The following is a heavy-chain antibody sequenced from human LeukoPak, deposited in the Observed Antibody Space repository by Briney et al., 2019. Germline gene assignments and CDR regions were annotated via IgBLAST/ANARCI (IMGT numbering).Heavy chain of an antibody. CDR2: LKEHGAEK. J-gene: IGHJ4*02. V-gene: IGHV3-7*05. CDR3: ARRGDSGSLDY. D-gene: IGHD6-6*01. CDR1: GFTFSTYW. Sequence: GGSLGLSCVASGFTFSTYWMSWVRQAPGKGLEWVANLKEHGAEKYYVDSVKGRFTISRDNVKNSLYLQMNNLRVEDTAVYYCARRGDSGSLDYWGQGTLVTVSS.